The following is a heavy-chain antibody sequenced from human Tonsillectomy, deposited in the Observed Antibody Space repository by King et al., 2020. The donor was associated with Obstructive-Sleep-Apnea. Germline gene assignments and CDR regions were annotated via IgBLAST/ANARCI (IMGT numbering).Heavy chain of an antibody. CDR3: ARGYRDDILTGPQDFDYYYGMDV. D-gene: IGHD3-9*01. J-gene: IGHJ6*02. CDR1: GGTFSSYA. V-gene: IGHV1-69*04. CDR2: VIPILAIT. Sequence: VQLVQSGAEVKKPGSSVKVSCKASGGTFSSYAISWVRQAPGQGLEWMGRVIPILAITNYAQKFQGRVTVTADKSTSTAYMELSSLRSEDTAVYYCARGYRDDILTGPQDFDYYYGMDVWGQGTTVTVSS.